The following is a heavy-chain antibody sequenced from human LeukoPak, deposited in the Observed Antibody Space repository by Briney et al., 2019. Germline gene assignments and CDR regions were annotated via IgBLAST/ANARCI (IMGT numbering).Heavy chain of an antibody. J-gene: IGHJ4*02. D-gene: IGHD6-13*01. V-gene: IGHV1-2*06. CDR3: ARGGAATGTLPHFDL. CDR1: GYTFTGYY. Sequence: ASLKVSCKASGYTFTGYYVHWVRQAPGQGLEWMGRINPNGGGANYAQKFQDRVTLTSDTSITTAFMDLSRLTSDDTAMYYCARGGAATGTLPHFDLWGRGTLVTVSS. CDR2: INPNGGGA.